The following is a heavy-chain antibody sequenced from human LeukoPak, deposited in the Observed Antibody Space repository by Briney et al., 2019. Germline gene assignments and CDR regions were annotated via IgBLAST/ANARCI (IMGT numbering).Heavy chain of an antibody. Sequence: GGSLRLSXAASGFTFSSYAMSWVRQAPGKGLEWVSAISGSGGSTYYADSVKGRFTISRDNSKNTLYLQMNSLRAEDTAVYYCTYYYDRSGYYGFDYWGQGTLVTVSS. V-gene: IGHV3-23*01. CDR1: GFTFSSYA. CDR2: ISGSGGST. CDR3: TYYYDRSGYYGFDY. J-gene: IGHJ4*02. D-gene: IGHD3-22*01.